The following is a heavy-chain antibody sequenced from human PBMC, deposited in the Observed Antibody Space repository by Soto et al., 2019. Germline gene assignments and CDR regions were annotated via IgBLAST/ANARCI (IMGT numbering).Heavy chain of an antibody. CDR2: ISYDGSNK. J-gene: IGHJ4*02. D-gene: IGHD3-22*01. CDR3: AKAHYYYDSSGYYYFDY. CDR1: GFTFSSYG. Sequence: PGGSLRLSCAASGFTFSSYGMHWVRQAPGKGLEWVAVISYDGSNKYYADSVKGRFTISRDNSKNTLYLQMNSLRAEDTAVYYCAKAHYYYDSSGYYYFDYWGQGTLVTSPQ. V-gene: IGHV3-30*18.